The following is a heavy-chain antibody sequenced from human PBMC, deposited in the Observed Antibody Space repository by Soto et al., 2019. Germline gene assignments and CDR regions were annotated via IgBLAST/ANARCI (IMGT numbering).Heavy chain of an antibody. CDR2: IWYDGSNK. Sequence: PGGSLRLSCAASGFTFSSYCIHWVRQAPCKGLEWVAVIWYDGSNKYYADSVKGRFTISRDDSKNTLYLQMNSLRAEDTAVYYCARDPGGYCSSTSSYTLDYLGQGTLVTLSS. V-gene: IGHV3-33*01. CDR1: GFTFSSYC. D-gene: IGHD2-2*02. J-gene: IGHJ4*02. CDR3: ARDPGGYCSSTSSYTLDY.